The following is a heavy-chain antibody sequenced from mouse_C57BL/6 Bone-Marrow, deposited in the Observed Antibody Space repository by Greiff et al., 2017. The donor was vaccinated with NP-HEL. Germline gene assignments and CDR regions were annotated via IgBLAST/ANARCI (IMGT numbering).Heavy chain of an antibody. J-gene: IGHJ4*01. CDR3: VRKGLPYAMDY. CDR2: LRSKSSNYAT. D-gene: IGHD3-1*01. Sequence: GGGLVQPKGSLKLSCAASGFTFNTYAMHWVRQAPGKGLEWVARLRSKSSNYATYYADSVKDRFTISRDDSQSMLYLQMNNLKTEDTAMYYCVRKGLPYAMDYWGQGTSVTVSS. CDR1: GFTFNTYA. V-gene: IGHV10-3*01.